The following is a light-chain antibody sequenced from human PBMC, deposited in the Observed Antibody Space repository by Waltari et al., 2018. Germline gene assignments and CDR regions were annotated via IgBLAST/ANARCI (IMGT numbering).Light chain of an antibody. CDR3: HQYNNWPPYT. CDR1: QSVGSN. J-gene: IGKJ2*01. V-gene: IGKV3-15*01. Sequence: EVVMTQSPATLSVSPGERAPLPCRASQSVGSNLAWYQQKPGQAPRLLIDDASTRATGIPARFSGSGSGTGFTLTISSLQSEDFAVYYCHQYNNWPPYTFGQGTKVEIK. CDR2: DAS.